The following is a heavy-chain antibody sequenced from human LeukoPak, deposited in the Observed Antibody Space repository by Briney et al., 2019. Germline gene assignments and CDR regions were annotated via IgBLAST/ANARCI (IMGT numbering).Heavy chain of an antibody. CDR1: GGSVSSGNYY. D-gene: IGHD5-12*01. CDR2: VYYSGST. V-gene: IGHV4-61*01. J-gene: IGHJ4*02. Sequence: SETLSLTCTVSGGSVSSGNYYWSWIRQPPGKGLEWIGYVYYSGSTNYNPSLTSRVAISVDTSKNQFSLKVSSVTAADTAVYYCASGGPYSGYIYWGQGTLVTVPS. CDR3: ASGGPYSGYIY.